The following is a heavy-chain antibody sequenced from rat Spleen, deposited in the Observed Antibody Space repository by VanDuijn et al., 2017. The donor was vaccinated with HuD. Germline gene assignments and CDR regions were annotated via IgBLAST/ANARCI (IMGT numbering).Heavy chain of an antibody. D-gene: IGHD1-4*01. V-gene: IGHV5-46*01. Sequence: EVQLVESGGGLVQPGRSLKLSCAASGFTFTSFPVAWVRQAPTKGLEWVATISASGGSTYFRDSVKGRFTISRDVTKTTLYLQMNSLRSEDTATYYCTRGRVYVGYTGFEYWGQGVMVTVSS. CDR3: TRGRVYVGYTGFEY. CDR1: GFTFTSFP. J-gene: IGHJ2*01. CDR2: ISASGGST.